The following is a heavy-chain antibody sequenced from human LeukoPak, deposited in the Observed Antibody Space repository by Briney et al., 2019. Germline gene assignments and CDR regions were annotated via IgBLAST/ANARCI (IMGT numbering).Heavy chain of an antibody. CDR2: INPNSGGT. J-gene: IGHJ4*02. CDR3: ARVRITMVRGVIGNFDY. Sequence: ASVKVSCKASGYTSTGYYMHWVRQAPGQGLEWMGWINPNSGGTNYAQKFQGRVTMTRDTSISTAYMELSRLRSDDTAVYYCARVRITMVRGVIGNFDYWGQGTLVTVSS. V-gene: IGHV1-2*02. D-gene: IGHD3-10*01. CDR1: GYTSTGYY.